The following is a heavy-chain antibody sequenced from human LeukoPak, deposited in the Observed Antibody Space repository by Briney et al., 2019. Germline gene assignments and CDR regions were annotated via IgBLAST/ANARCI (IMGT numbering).Heavy chain of an antibody. Sequence: GGSLRLSCAASGFTFSPLGMNWVRQAPGRGLEWVSYISSGSSTTYYADSVKGRFTISRDNAKNSLYLQLNSLRAEDTAVYYCARRTPITMVRGVIPLYYFDYWGQGTLVTVSS. D-gene: IGHD3-10*01. J-gene: IGHJ4*02. CDR1: GFTFSPLG. CDR2: ISSGSSTT. CDR3: ARRTPITMVRGVIPLYYFDY. V-gene: IGHV3-48*01.